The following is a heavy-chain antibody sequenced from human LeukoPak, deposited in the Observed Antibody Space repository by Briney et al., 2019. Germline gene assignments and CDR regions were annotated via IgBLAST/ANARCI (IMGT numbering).Heavy chain of an antibody. V-gene: IGHV4-59*01. Sequence: SETLSLTCTVSGGSISRDYWSWIRQPPGTGLEWVGYIYYTGRADYNPSLKSRVSMSVGTSKNQFSLRVNSMTAADTAVYYCARGDFWSGAPTDWGQGTLVTVSS. CDR1: GGSISRDY. CDR3: ARGDFWSGAPTD. J-gene: IGHJ4*02. D-gene: IGHD3-3*01. CDR2: IYYTGRA.